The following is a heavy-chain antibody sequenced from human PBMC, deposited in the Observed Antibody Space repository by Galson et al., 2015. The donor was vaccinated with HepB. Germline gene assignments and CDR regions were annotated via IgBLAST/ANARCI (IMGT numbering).Heavy chain of an antibody. CDR3: AKRERYFDWSSSGTDY. Sequence: SLRLSCAASGFTFSSYAMSWVRQAPGKGLEWVSAISGSGGSTYYADSVKGRFTISRDNSKNTLYLQMNSLRAEDTAVYYCAKRERYFDWSSSGTDYWGQGTLVTVSS. D-gene: IGHD3-9*01. V-gene: IGHV3-23*01. J-gene: IGHJ4*02. CDR1: GFTFSSYA. CDR2: ISGSGGST.